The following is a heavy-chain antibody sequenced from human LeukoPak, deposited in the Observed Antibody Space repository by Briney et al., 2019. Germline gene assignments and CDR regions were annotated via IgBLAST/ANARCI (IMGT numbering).Heavy chain of an antibody. CDR3: ARDFGELPLYYYYMDV. D-gene: IGHD3-10*01. CDR1: GYTFTGYY. Sequence: ASVKVSCKASGYTFTGYYMHWVRQAPGQGLEWMGWINPNSGGTNYAQKFQGRVTMTRDTSISTAYMELSRLRSDDTAVYYCARDFGELPLYYYYMDVWGKGTTVTVSS. J-gene: IGHJ6*03. CDR2: INPNSGGT. V-gene: IGHV1-2*02.